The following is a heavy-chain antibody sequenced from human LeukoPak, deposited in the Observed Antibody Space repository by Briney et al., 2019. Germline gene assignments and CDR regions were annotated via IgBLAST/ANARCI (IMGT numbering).Heavy chain of an antibody. Sequence: SETLSLSCTVSGGSINNYYWSWIRQPPGKGLEWIGSIYYSGSTYYNPSLKSRVTISVDTSKNHFSLNLSSVTAADTAVYYCARQSRGSSSSRDYFDYWGQGTLVTVSS. J-gene: IGHJ4*02. CDR1: GGSINNYY. CDR2: IYYSGST. D-gene: IGHD6-6*01. CDR3: ARQSRGSSSSRDYFDY. V-gene: IGHV4-39*01.